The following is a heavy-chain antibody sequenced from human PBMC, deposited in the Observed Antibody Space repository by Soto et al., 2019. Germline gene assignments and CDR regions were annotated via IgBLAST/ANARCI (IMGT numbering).Heavy chain of an antibody. Sequence: EVQLVESGGGLVKPGGSLRLSCAASGFTFSNAWMNWVRQAPGKGLEWVGRIKSKTDGGTTDYAAPVKGRFTISRDDSRNTLYLQMNSLKTEDTAVYYCTTDNLLYGSGSPVLDYWGQGTLVTVSS. V-gene: IGHV3-15*07. D-gene: IGHD3-10*01. CDR1: GFTFSNAW. J-gene: IGHJ4*02. CDR2: IKSKTDGGTT. CDR3: TTDNLLYGSGSPVLDY.